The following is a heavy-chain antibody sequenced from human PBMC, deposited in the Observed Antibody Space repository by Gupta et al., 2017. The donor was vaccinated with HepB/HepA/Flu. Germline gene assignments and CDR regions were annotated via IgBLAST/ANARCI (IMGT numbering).Heavy chain of an antibody. V-gene: IGHV3-30*03. CDR2: ISYNGKKT. Sequence: QVQLVVSGGGVVQPGGSLRLSCAASLFTFSSYDMHWVRQAPGKGLEWVALISYNGKKTNYADSVKGRFTISRDNSENTLFLQMNSLRREDTAVYYCARRLGDYDSFDYYYYAMDVWGQGTAVTVSS. D-gene: IGHD4-17*01. J-gene: IGHJ6*02. CDR3: ARRLGDYDSFDYYYYAMDV. CDR1: LFTFSSYD.